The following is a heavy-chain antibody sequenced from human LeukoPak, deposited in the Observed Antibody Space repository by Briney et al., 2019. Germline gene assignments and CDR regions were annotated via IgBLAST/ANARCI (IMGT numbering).Heavy chain of an antibody. CDR2: ISYDGTNK. Sequence: GGSLRLSCAASGFTFSSYSMHWVRQAPGKGLEWVAVISYDGTNKYYADSVKGRFTISRDNSKNSLYLQMSSLRAEDTALYYCAKDRRIRNEYYYYMEVWGKGTTVTVSS. CDR1: GFTFSSYS. J-gene: IGHJ6*03. CDR3: AKDRRIRNEYYYYMEV. V-gene: IGHV3-30*04.